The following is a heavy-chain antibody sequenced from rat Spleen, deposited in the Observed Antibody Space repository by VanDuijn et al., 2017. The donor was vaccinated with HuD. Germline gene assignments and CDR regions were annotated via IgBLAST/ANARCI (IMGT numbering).Heavy chain of an antibody. CDR1: GFTFSDYN. D-gene: IGHD1-2*01. J-gene: IGHJ2*01. CDR3: ARHADYSTYILDG. Sequence: EVQLVESGGGLVQPGRSLKLSCAASGFTFSDYNMAWVRQAPMKGLEWVAAITYDGSGTYYRDSVKGRFSISRDNAKSTLYLQMDSLRSEDTATYYCARHADYSTYILDGWGQGVMVTVSS. CDR2: ITYDGSGT. V-gene: IGHV5-7*01.